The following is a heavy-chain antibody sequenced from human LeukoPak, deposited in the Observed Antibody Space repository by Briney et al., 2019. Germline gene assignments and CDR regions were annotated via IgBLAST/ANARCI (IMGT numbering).Heavy chain of an antibody. J-gene: IGHJ4*02. CDR2: INSDGNCT. Sequence: PGGSLRLSCAASGFTFSNYWMHWVRQAPGKGLVWVSRINSDGNCTTYADSVKGRFTISRDNAKNTLSLQMNSLRAEDTAVYYCAREYSSGWTSDYWGQGTLVTVSS. CDR3: AREYSSGWTSDY. CDR1: GFTFSNYW. V-gene: IGHV3-74*01. D-gene: IGHD6-19*01.